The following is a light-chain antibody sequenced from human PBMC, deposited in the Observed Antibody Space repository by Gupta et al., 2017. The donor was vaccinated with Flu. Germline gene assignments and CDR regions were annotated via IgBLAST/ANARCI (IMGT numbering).Light chain of an antibody. CDR2: TAS. CDR1: QKIERY. CDR3: QQSYTINT. Sequence: SYLYAARGDRVTSTCRETQKIERYLNWYQQQPGRAPKILIHTASTCQRGVPSRVSGSGYGKDFTLTSRRLQEEDCENYWWQQSYTINTFGQGTKMEIK. J-gene: IGKJ2*01. V-gene: IGKV1-39*01.